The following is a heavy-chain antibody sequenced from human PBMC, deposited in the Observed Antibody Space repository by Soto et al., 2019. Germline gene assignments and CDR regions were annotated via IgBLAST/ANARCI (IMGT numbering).Heavy chain of an antibody. Sequence: PSETLSLTCTVSGGSISSYYWSWIRQPAGKGLEWIGRIYTSGSTNYNPSLKSRVTMSVDTSKNQFSLKLSSVTAADTAVYYCARDARSMVRGVITKEPNWFGPWGQGTLVTVSS. V-gene: IGHV4-4*07. CDR2: IYTSGST. D-gene: IGHD3-10*01. J-gene: IGHJ5*02. CDR3: ARDARSMVRGVITKEPNWFGP. CDR1: GGSISSYY.